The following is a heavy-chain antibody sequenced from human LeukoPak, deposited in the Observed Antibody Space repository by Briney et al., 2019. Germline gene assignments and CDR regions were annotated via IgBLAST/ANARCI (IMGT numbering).Heavy chain of an antibody. D-gene: IGHD6-6*01. CDR2: ISAYNGNT. CDR3: ARRRSSSEGNNWFDP. Sequence: GASVKVSCKASGYTFTSYGISWVRQAPGQGLEWMGWISAYNGNTNYAQKLQGRVTMTTDTSTSTAYMELRSLRSGDTAVYYCARRRSSSEGNNWFDPWGQGTLVTVSS. CDR1: GYTFTSYG. V-gene: IGHV1-18*01. J-gene: IGHJ5*02.